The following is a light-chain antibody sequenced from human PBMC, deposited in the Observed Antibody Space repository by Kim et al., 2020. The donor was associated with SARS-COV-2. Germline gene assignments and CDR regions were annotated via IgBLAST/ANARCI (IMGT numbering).Light chain of an antibody. J-gene: IGLJ3*02. CDR2: EVS. CDR1: SSDVDDYNR. V-gene: IGLV2-18*02. Sequence: QSALTQPPSMSGSPGQSVTISCTGTSSDVDDYNRVSWYQQPPGTAPKFLIYEVSNRPSGVPDRFSGSKSGNTASLTISGLQAEDEADYYCSSYTSSDTVVFGGGTQLTVL. CDR3: SSYTSSDTVV.